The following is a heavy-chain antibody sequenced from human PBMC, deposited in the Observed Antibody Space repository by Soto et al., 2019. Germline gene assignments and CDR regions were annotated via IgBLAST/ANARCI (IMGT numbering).Heavy chain of an antibody. Sequence: SETLSLTCAVYGGSFSGYYWSWIRQPPGKGLEWIGEINHGGSTNYNPSLKSRVTISVDTSKNQFSLQMDGLRPEDTATYYCARDTVSGSWFPLAFWGQGTLVTVSS. V-gene: IGHV4-34*01. J-gene: IGHJ4*02. CDR3: ARDTVSGSWFPLAF. D-gene: IGHD2-15*01. CDR2: INHGGST. CDR1: GGSFSGYY.